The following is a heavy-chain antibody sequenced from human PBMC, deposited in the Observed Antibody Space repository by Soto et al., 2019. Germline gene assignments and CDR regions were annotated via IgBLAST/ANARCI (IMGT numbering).Heavy chain of an antibody. CDR2: IFWDDDK. V-gene: IGHV2-5*02. J-gene: IGHJ4*02. CDR3: AHSSRTPDETYYFDY. D-gene: IGHD1-7*01. CDR1: GVSLSPSGGG. Sequence: SGPTLVKPTQTLTLTCTFSGVSLSPSGGGGGGIRQPPGKALEWLALIFWDDDKRYSPSLKSRFTITNDTSKNQVVLTLTNMDPVDTATYYCAHSSRTPDETYYFDYWGQGTLVTVSS.